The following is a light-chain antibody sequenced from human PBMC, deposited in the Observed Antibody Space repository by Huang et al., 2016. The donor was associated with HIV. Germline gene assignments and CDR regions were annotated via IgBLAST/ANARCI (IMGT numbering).Light chain of an antibody. Sequence: DIQMTQSPPSLSASVGDRVTFTCRANQNITKSLNWYQPKPGKAPKLLIYTASTLESGVPSRFSGGGSGSRFTLNITNLQPEDFATYDCQQSFSVPRTFG. CDR2: TAS. CDR3: QQSFSVPRT. J-gene: IGKJ1*01. CDR1: QNITKS. V-gene: IGKV1-39*01.